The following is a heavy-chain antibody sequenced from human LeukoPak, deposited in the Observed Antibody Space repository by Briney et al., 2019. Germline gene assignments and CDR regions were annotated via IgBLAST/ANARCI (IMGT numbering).Heavy chain of an antibody. Sequence: PGGSLRLSCAASGLTFSSYSMNWVRQAPGKGLEWVSSISSSSSYMYYADSLKGRFTISRDNAKNSLYLQMNSLRAEDTAVYYCAREGYYYGLDVWGQGTTVTVSS. CDR2: ISSSSSYM. V-gene: IGHV3-21*01. J-gene: IGHJ6*02. CDR1: GLTFSSYS. CDR3: AREGYYYGLDV.